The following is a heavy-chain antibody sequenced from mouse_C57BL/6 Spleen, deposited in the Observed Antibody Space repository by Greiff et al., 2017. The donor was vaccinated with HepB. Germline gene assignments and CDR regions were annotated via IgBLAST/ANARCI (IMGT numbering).Heavy chain of an antibody. Sequence: EVKLMESGGGLVQPGESLKLSCESNEYEFPSHDMSWVRKTPEKRLELVAAINSDGGSTYYPDTMERSFIISRYNTKKTLYLQMSSLRSEDTALYYCARHDDGQRAMDYWGQGTSVTVSS. CDR3: ARHDDGQRAMDY. J-gene: IGHJ4*01. CDR1: EYEFPSHD. V-gene: IGHV5-2*01. CDR2: INSDGGST. D-gene: IGHD2-3*01.